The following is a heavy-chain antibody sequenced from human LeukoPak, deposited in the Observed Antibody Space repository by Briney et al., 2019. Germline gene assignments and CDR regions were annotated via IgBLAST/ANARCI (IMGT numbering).Heavy chain of an antibody. CDR1: GFTFSSYS. V-gene: IGHV3-21*01. CDR2: ISSSSSYI. D-gene: IGHD3-3*01. CDR3: ARGAFTNFGVVIQYYFDY. J-gene: IGHJ4*02. Sequence: GGSLRLSCAASGFTFSSYSMNWVRQAPGKGLEWVSSISSSSSYIYYADSVKGRFTISRDNAKNSLYLQMNSLRAEDTAVYYCARGAFTNFGVVIQYYFDYWGQGTLVTVSS.